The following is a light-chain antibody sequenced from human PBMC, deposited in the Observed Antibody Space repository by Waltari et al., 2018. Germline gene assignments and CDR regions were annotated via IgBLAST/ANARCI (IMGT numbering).Light chain of an antibody. J-gene: IGLJ2*01. CDR1: TSDIGPFHY. CDR2: EVT. CDR3: SSYRVTTHVL. V-gene: IGLV2-14*01. Sequence: QSALTQPASVSGSPGQSITISCPGSTSDIGPFHYVSWYQQHPGRAPKLIISEVTNRPTGVSNRFSGSKSGITASLTISGLQPEDEAHYYCSSYRVTTHVLFGGGTKVTVL.